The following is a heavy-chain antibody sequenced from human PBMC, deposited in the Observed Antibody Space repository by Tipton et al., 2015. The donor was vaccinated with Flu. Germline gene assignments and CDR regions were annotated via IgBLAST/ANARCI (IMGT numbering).Heavy chain of an antibody. J-gene: IGHJ4*02. V-gene: IGHV4-59*08. CDR1: GGSISSYY. D-gene: IGHD3-3*01. Sequence: TLSLTCTVSGGSISSYYWSWIRQPPGKGLEWIGYIYYSGSTNYNPSLKSRVTISVDTSKNQFSLKLSPVTAADTAVYYCARAGSAYDFWSGYYTPSFDYWGQGTLVTVSS. CDR2: IYYSGST. CDR3: ARAGSAYDFWSGYYTPSFDY.